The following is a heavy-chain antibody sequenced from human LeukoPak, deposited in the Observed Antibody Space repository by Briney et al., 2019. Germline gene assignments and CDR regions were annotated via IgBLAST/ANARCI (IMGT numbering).Heavy chain of an antibody. CDR2: ISYDGGNK. CDR1: GFTFSYYW. CDR3: ARDEGWLLGGGVDY. J-gene: IGHJ4*02. Sequence: GGSLRLSCAASGFTFSYYWMGWVRQAPGKGLEWVAVISYDGGNKYYADSVKGRFTISRDNSKNTLYLQMNSLRAEETAVYYCARDEGWLLGGGVDYWGQGTLVTVSS. V-gene: IGHV3-30-3*01. D-gene: IGHD3-22*01.